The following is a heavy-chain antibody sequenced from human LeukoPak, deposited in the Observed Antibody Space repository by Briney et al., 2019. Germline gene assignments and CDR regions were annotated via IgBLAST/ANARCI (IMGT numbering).Heavy chain of an antibody. V-gene: IGHV3-74*01. CDR2: INSDGSRT. Sequence: GGSLRLSCAASRFIFSTYWMHWVRQAPGKGLVWVSRINSDGSRTNYADSVKGRFTISRDNAKNTLYLQMNSLRAEDTAVYYCATPIGAYSGSYPFDYWGQGTLVTVSS. CDR3: ATPIGAYSGSYPFDY. CDR1: RFIFSTYW. D-gene: IGHD1-26*01. J-gene: IGHJ4*02.